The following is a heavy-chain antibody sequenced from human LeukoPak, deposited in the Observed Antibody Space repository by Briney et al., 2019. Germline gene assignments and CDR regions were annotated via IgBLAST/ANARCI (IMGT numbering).Heavy chain of an antibody. CDR1: GGSISSSNW. V-gene: IGHV4-4*02. CDR3: ARLWGSSWSAEYFQH. CDR2: IYHSGST. Sequence: SGTLSLTCAVSGGSISSSNWWSWVRQPPGKGLEWIGEIYHSGSTNYNPSLKCRVTISVDKSKNQFSLKLSSVTAADTAVYYCARLWGSSWSAEYFQHWGQGTLVTVSS. J-gene: IGHJ1*01. D-gene: IGHD6-13*01.